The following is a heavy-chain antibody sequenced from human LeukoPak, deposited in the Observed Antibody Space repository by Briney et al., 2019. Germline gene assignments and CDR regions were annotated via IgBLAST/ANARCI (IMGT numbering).Heavy chain of an antibody. J-gene: IGHJ3*02. V-gene: IGHV4-30-4*01. CDR1: NGSISSDDSY. Sequence: SQTLSLTCSVSNGSISSDDSYWSWIRQPPGKGLEWIAYIYYSGSTYSTPSLKSRVTMSVDTSKNQFSLKLTSVTAADTAGYYCVRVSRGGSGSGAFDIWGQGTMVTVSS. CDR3: VRVSRGGSGSGAFDI. D-gene: IGHD3-10*01. CDR2: IYYSGST.